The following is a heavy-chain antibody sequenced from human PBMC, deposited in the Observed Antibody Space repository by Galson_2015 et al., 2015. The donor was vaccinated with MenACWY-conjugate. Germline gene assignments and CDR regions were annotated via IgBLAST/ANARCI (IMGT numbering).Heavy chain of an antibody. CDR2: IKRDGSEK. CDR3: ARGVSLDY. V-gene: IGHV3-7*03. Sequence: SLRLSCAASGFTFSTYWMSWVRQAPGKGLEWVANIKRDGSEKWYENSVKGRFTISRNNAKNSLYLQLNSLRADDTAVDYCARGVSLDYWGQGTLVTVSS. CDR1: GFTFSTYW. D-gene: IGHD3-10*01. J-gene: IGHJ4*02.